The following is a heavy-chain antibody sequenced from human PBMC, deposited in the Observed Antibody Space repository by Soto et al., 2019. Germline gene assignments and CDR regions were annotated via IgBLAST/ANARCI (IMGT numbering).Heavy chain of an antibody. V-gene: IGHV1-46*01. CDR1: GYNFTTYY. CDR2: INPRTGST. D-gene: IGHD3-9*01. J-gene: IGHJ2*01. Sequence: ASVKVSCKASGYNFTTYYMHWVRQAPGQGLEWVGIINPRTGSTTYTQKFQGRVTMTRDTSTSTVYMEVSSLRLEDTAVYYCARDRLTGGGDWGR. CDR3: ARDRLTGGGD.